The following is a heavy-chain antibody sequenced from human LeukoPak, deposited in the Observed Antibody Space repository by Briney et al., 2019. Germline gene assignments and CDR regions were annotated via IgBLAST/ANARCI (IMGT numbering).Heavy chain of an antibody. V-gene: IGHV3-74*01. Sequence: GGSLRLSCAGSGFTFTRFWMHWVRQAPGKGLVWVSRINVEGTTTTYANSVEGRFTISRDENTLYLQMNHLRVDDTAVYYCTRGGEEPFDYWGQGTLVTVSS. J-gene: IGHJ4*02. D-gene: IGHD3-10*01. CDR2: INVEGTTT. CDR1: GFTFTRFW. CDR3: TRGGEEPFDY.